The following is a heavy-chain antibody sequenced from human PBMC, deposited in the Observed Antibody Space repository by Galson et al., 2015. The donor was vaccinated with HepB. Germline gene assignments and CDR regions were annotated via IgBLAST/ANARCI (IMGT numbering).Heavy chain of an antibody. CDR1: GFTVSSNY. CDR2: IYSGGST. Sequence: SLRLSCAASGFTVSSNYMSWVRQAPGKGLEWVSVIYSGGSTYYADSVKGRFTISRDNSKNTLYLQMNSLRAEDTAVYYCASNWPHYYYYGMDVWGQGTTVTVSS. CDR3: ASNWPHYYYYGMDV. V-gene: IGHV3-53*01. D-gene: IGHD1-20*01. J-gene: IGHJ6*02.